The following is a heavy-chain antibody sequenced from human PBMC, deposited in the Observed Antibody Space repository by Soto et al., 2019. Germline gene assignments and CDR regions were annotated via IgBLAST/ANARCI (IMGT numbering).Heavy chain of an antibody. CDR3: AREGVAPYYYCGMDV. D-gene: IGHD5-12*01. V-gene: IGHV1-18*01. CDR2: ISTYNGDT. Sequence: GASVKVSCKASGYTFTRSGISWVRQAPGQGLEWMGWISTYNGDTNYAQTFQGRVTMTTDTSTSTVHMEVRSLRSDDTAVYYCAREGVAPYYYCGMDVWGQGTQVTVSS. CDR1: GYTFTRSG. J-gene: IGHJ6*02.